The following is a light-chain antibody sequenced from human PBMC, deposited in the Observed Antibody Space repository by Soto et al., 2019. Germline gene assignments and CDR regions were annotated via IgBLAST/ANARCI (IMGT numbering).Light chain of an antibody. V-gene: IGLV2-11*01. J-gene: IGLJ1*01. Sequence: QSVLTQPRSVSGSPGQSVTTSCTGTSSDVGGHDYVSWYQQHPGKAPKLMISSVSRRPSGVPDRFSGSKSGNTASLTISGLQAEDEADYYCCSYAGSYTYVFGTGTRSPS. CDR3: CSYAGSYTYV. CDR2: SVS. CDR1: SSDVGGHDY.